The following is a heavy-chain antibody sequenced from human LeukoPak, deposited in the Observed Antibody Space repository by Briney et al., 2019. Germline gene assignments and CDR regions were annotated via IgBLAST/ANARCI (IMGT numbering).Heavy chain of an antibody. J-gene: IGHJ4*02. D-gene: IGHD4-11*01. CDR1: GFTFSSFK. V-gene: IGHV3-48*03. CDR3: ARAQYSYYDY. Sequence: PGGSLRLSCEASGFTFSSFKVNWVRQAPGKGLEWVSYISSGSTTRYYADSVKGRFTISRDNAKNSLYLQMNSLRAEDTAVYYCARAQYSYYDYWGQGTLVTVSS. CDR2: ISSGSTTR.